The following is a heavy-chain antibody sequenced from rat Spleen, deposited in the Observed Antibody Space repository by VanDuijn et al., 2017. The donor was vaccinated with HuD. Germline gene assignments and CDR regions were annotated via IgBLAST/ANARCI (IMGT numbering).Heavy chain of an antibody. J-gene: IGHJ2*01. D-gene: IGHD1-12*01. CDR2: INSAGST. CDR1: GFSLTAYS. Sequence: VRLTESGPGLVQPSQTLSLTCTVSGFSLTAYSVFWVRQPSGKGLEWMGYINSAGSTNYNPSLKSRISITRDTSKNQFFLQVNSVTTEDTATYYCARTSWDDFDYWGQGVMVTVSS. V-gene: IGHV3-3*01. CDR3: ARTSWDDFDY.